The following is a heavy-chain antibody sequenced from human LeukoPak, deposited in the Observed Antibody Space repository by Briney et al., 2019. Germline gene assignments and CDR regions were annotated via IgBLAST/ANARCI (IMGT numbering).Heavy chain of an antibody. J-gene: IGHJ3*02. V-gene: IGHV3-23*01. CDR3: AKSSRIAVAGTGAFDI. Sequence: PGGSLRLSCAASGFTFSGYAMSWVRQAPGKGLEWVSAISGSGGSTYYADSVKGRFTISRDNSKNTLYLQMNSLRAEDTAVYYCAKSSRIAVAGTGAFDIWGQGTMVTVSS. CDR1: GFTFSGYA. D-gene: IGHD6-19*01. CDR2: ISGSGGST.